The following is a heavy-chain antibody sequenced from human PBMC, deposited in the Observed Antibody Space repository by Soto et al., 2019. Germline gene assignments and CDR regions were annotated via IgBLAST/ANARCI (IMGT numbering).Heavy chain of an antibody. CDR3: AKANTVTAYYYYGMDV. CDR1: GFTFDDYT. CDR2: ISWDGGST. D-gene: IGHD4-4*01. V-gene: IGHV3-43*01. J-gene: IGHJ6*02. Sequence: FLRLSCAASGFTFDDYTMHWVRQAPGKGLEWVSLISWDGGSTYYADSVKGRFTISRDNSKNSLYLQMNSLRTEDTALYYCAKANTVTAYYYYGMDVWGQGTTVTVSS.